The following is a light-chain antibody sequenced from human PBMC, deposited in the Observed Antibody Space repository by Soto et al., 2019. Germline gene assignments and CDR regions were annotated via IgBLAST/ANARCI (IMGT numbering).Light chain of an antibody. J-gene: IGKJ4*01. CDR3: QQYGYSPF. V-gene: IGKV3-20*01. CDR1: QSISSTY. CDR2: AAS. Sequence: EIVLTQSPGTLSLSPGERATLSCRASQSISSTYVAWYQQKTGQAPRLLIYAASTRAAGIPDRFSGSGSGRDFTLTVSSLEREDFAVFYCQQYGYSPFVGGGTKVEIK.